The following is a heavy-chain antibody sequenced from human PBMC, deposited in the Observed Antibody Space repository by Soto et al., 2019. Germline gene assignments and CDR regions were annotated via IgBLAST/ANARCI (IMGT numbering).Heavy chain of an antibody. CDR2: ISGSGGST. V-gene: IGHV3-23*01. CDR3: AKDYYYYDSSGYSAFDY. J-gene: IGHJ4*02. D-gene: IGHD3-22*01. Sequence: PGGSLRLSCAASGFTFSSYAMSWVRQAPGKGLEWVSAISGSGGSTYYADSVKGRFTISRDNSKNTLYLQMNSLRAEDTAVYYCAKDYYYYDSSGYSAFDYWGQGTLVTVSS. CDR1: GFTFSSYA.